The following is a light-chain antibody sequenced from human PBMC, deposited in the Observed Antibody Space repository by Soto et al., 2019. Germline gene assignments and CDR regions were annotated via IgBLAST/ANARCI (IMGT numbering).Light chain of an antibody. Sequence: QSVLTQPPSVSAAPGQKVTISCSGSSSNIGNNYVSWYQQLPGTAPKLLICSSDQRPPGVPDRFSGSQSGTSATLAISGLQSEDEADYICAAWDDSLNAWAFGGGTKVTVL. CDR1: SSNIGNNY. V-gene: IGLV1-51*01. J-gene: IGLJ3*02. CDR3: AAWDDSLNAWA. CDR2: SSD.